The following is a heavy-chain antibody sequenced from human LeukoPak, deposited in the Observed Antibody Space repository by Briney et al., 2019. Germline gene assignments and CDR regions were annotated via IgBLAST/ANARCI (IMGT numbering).Heavy chain of an antibody. CDR3: ARAENIVVVPAAIFDP. D-gene: IGHD2-2*02. CDR1: GYTFTGYY. Sequence: ASVKVSCKASGYTFTGYYMHWVRQAPGQGLEWMGWINPNSGGTNYAQKFQGGVTMTRDTSFSTAYMELSRLRSDDTAVYYCARAENIVVVPAAIFDPWGQGTLVTVSS. V-gene: IGHV1-2*02. J-gene: IGHJ5*02. CDR2: INPNSGGT.